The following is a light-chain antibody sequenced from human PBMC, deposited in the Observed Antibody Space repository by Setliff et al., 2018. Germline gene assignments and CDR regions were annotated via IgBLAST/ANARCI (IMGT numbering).Light chain of an antibody. J-gene: IGLJ1*01. CDR2: DVS. CDR1: SSDVGSYDF. Sequence: SALAQPASVSGSPGQSITISCSGTSSDVGSYDFVSWYQQYPGKASKLIIYDVSSRPSGVSNRFSGSKAGNTASLTISGLQAEDEADYYCSAYTSSSTDVFGIGTKVTVL. V-gene: IGLV2-14*01. CDR3: SAYTSSSTDV.